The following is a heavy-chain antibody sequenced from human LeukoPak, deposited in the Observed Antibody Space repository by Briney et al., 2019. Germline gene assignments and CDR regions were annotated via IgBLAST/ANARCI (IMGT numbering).Heavy chain of an antibody. V-gene: IGHV3-7*01. CDR1: GFTFSNYW. CDR3: ARDPYDSSWFDP. J-gene: IGHJ5*02. CDR2: TKQDGTQK. Sequence: PGGSLRLSCAASGFTFSNYWMSWVRQAPGKGLEWVADTKQDGTQKYYVDSVEGRFTISRDNAKNSLYLQMNSLRDEDTAVYYCARDPYDSSWFDPWGQGTLVTVSS. D-gene: IGHD3-22*01.